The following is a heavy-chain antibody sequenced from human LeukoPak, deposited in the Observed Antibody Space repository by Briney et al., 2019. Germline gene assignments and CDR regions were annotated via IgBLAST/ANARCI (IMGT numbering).Heavy chain of an antibody. J-gene: IGHJ4*02. CDR1: RFSFSTYW. CDR3: ARATTLFGVDKYFHY. Sequence: PGGSLRLSCAASRFSFSTYWMSWVRQAPGKGLEWVANIKQDGSDKYYVDSVKGRFTISRDNAKNSLYLQMNSLRAEDTAVYYCARATTLFGVDKYFHYWGQGTPVTVSS. CDR2: IKQDGSDK. V-gene: IGHV3-7*05. D-gene: IGHD3-3*01.